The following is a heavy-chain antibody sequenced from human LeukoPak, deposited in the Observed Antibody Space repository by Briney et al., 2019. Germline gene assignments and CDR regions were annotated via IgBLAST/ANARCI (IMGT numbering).Heavy chain of an antibody. V-gene: IGHV3-11*01. J-gene: IGHJ4*02. D-gene: IGHD6-19*01. CDR1: GFTFNDYH. CDR2: ISPGGGDI. Sequence: GGSLRLSCAASGFTFNDYHMNWIRQAPGKGLEWISYISPGGGDIYFADSVKGRFTLSRDNAKNSLYLQVSSLTAEDTAVYYCASGRDIEVAGPGGYFDHWGQGTLVTVSS. CDR3: ASGRDIEVAGPGGYFDH.